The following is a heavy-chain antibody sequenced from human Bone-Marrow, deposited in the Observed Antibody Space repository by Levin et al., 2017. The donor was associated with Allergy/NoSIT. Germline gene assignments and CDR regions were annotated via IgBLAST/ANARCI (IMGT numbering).Heavy chain of an antibody. V-gene: IGHV4-39*01. CDR3: ARMFMVRGVPDYNWFDP. D-gene: IGHD3-10*01. Sequence: SETLSLTCTVSGGSISSSSYYWGWIRQPPGKGLEWIGSIYYSGSTYYNPSLKSRVTISVDTSKNQFSLKLSSVTAADTAVYYCARMFMVRGVPDYNWFDPWGQGTLVTVSS. J-gene: IGHJ5*02. CDR2: IYYSGST. CDR1: GGSISSSSYY.